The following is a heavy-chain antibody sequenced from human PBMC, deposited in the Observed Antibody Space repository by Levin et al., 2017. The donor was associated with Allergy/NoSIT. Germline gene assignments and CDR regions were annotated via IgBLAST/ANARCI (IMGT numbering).Heavy chain of an antibody. J-gene: IGHJ6*02. V-gene: IGHV3-48*01. CDR1: GFTFSTYS. CDR2: ISNSNTI. D-gene: IGHD1-7*01. CDR3: ARDHAFGNWNFRGHYYYYGMDV. Sequence: PGGSLRLSCAASGFTFSTYSMNWVRQAPGKGLEWISYISNSNTIYYADSVKGRFTISRDNAKNSLSLQMNSLRVEDTAVYYCARDHAFGNWNFRGHYYYYGMDVWGQGTTVTVSS.